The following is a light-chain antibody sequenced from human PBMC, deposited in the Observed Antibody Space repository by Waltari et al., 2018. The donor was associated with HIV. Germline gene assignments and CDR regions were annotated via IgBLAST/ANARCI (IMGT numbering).Light chain of an antibody. CDR1: NLNSKN. V-gene: IGLV3-21*02. J-gene: IGLJ2*01. CDR3: QVWDSTTDEGV. CDR2: DDS. Sequence: SYVLTQPPSVSVAPGQTATITCGGNNLNSKNVHWYRQRPGQAPTLVVYDDSARPSGIPERFSGSHSENTATLTISRVEAGDEADYYCQVWDSTTDEGVFGGGTKLAVL.